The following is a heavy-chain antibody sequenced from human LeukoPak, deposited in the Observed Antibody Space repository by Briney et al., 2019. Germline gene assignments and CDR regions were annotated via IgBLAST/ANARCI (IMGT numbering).Heavy chain of an antibody. CDR3: AREAVTMVRGALDY. J-gene: IGHJ4*02. CDR2: IYHSGST. Sequence: PSETLSLTCAVSGGSISSSNWWSWVRQPPGKGLEWIGEIYHSGSTNYNPSLKSRVTISVDKSKNQFSLKLSSVTAADTAVYYCAREAVTMVRGALDYWGQGTLVTVSS. CDR1: GGSISSSNW. V-gene: IGHV4-4*02. D-gene: IGHD3-10*01.